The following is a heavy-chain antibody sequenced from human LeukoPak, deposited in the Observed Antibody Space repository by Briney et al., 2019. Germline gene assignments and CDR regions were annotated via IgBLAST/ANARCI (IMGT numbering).Heavy chain of an antibody. Sequence: GSVKVSCKGSLYTFIAYFLHAVRQAPGQELEWVGWIYANSGGTHYAQRFQGRVTLPRETSLRAASMEPSRLGSDDTAVYYCARSYLKWELLRGSGKPLYYFDYWGQGTLVTVSS. D-gene: IGHD1-26*01. V-gene: IGHV1-2*02. CDR3: ARSYLKWELLRGSGKPLYYFDY. CDR2: IYANSGGT. J-gene: IGHJ4*02. CDR1: LYTFIAYF.